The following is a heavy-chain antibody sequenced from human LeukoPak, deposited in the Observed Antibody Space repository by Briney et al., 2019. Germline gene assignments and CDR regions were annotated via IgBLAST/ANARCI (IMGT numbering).Heavy chain of an antibody. CDR1: GFTFSSYV. V-gene: IGHV3-30*03. Sequence: GGSLRLSCAASGFTFSSYVMHWVRQAPGKGLEWVAVISYDGSNNYYADSVKGRFTISRDNSKNTLYLQMNSLRAEDTAVYYCARGSGYGEVNYWGQGTLVTVSS. CDR3: ARGSGYGEVNY. J-gene: IGHJ4*02. CDR2: ISYDGSNN. D-gene: IGHD4-17*01.